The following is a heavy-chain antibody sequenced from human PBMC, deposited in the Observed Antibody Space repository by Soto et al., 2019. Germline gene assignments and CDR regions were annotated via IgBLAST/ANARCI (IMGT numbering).Heavy chain of an antibody. CDR3: ARDVDTAMVTGSDAFDI. Sequence: ASVKVSCKASDYTFTSYGISWVRQAPGQGLEWMGWISAYNGNTNYAQKLQGRVTMTTDTSTSTAYMELRSLRSDDTAVYYCARDVDTAMVTGSDAFDIWGQGTMVTVSS. D-gene: IGHD5-18*01. CDR2: ISAYNGNT. V-gene: IGHV1-18*04. CDR1: DYTFTSYG. J-gene: IGHJ3*02.